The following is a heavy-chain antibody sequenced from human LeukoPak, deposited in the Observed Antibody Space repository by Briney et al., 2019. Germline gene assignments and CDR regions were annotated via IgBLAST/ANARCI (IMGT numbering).Heavy chain of an antibody. D-gene: IGHD1-1*01. CDR3: GRDGQLPIDS. J-gene: IGHJ4*02. Sequence: PSETLSLTCAVYGGSFSGYYWSWIRQPPGKGLEWIGEINHSGSTNYNPSLKSRVTISVDTSKNQFSLSLRSVTAADTAVYYCGRDGQLPIDSWGQGTLVTVSS. CDR1: GGSFSGYY. CDR2: INHSGST. V-gene: IGHV4-34*01.